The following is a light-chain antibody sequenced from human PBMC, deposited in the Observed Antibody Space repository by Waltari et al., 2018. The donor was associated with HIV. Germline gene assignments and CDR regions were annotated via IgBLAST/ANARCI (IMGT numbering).Light chain of an antibody. J-gene: IGLJ2*01. CDR3: SSYAGSNTLI. CDR2: EVT. Sequence: QSALTQPPSASGSPGHSVTIPCTGTSSAVGSYNYVSWYQQPPGKAPKLIIYEVTKRLSGVPDRFSASKSGNTASLTVSGLQTDDEADYYCSSYAGSNTLIFGGGTNLIVL. V-gene: IGLV2-8*01. CDR1: SSAVGSYNY.